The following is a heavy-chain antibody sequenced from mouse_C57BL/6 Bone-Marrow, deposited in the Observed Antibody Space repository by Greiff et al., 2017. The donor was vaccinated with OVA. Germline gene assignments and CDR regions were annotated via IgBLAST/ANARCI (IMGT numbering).Heavy chain of an antibody. CDR1: GSTFTDYY. V-gene: IGHV1-19*01. J-gene: IGHJ3*01. Sequence: LMKPGASVKMSCQASGSTFTDYYMNWVKQSHGKSLEWIGVINPYNGGTSYNQKFKGKATLTVDKSSSTAYMELNSLTSEDSAVYYCASGDYGSSYGAYWGQGTLVTVSA. CDR3: ASGDYGSSYGAY. D-gene: IGHD1-1*01. CDR2: INPYNGGT.